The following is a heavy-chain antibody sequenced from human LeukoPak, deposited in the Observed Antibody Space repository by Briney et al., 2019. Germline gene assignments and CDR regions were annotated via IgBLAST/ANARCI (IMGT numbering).Heavy chain of an antibody. CDR1: GYTFTSYY. Sequence: ASVKVSCKASGYTFTSYYMHWVRQAPGQGLEWMGIINPSGGSTSYAQKFQGRVTMTRDTSTSTVYMELSSLRSKDTAVYYCARLLWFGELGHGMDVWGQGTTVTVSS. CDR2: INPSGGST. D-gene: IGHD3-10*01. J-gene: IGHJ6*02. CDR3: ARLLWFGELGHGMDV. V-gene: IGHV1-46*01.